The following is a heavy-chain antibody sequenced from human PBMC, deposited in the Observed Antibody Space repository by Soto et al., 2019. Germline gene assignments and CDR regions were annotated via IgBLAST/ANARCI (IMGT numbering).Heavy chain of an antibody. CDR1: GYIFTTYD. V-gene: IGHV1-18*04. J-gene: IGHJ6*02. D-gene: IGHD1-1*01. Sequence: AAVKVSCKASGYIFTTYDITWVRQAPGQGLEWMGWISAYNGDTDYAQDLQGRLTMTTDTSTSTAYMELRTLRSDDTAVYYCARGNRYYYYGMDVWGQGPTV. CDR3: ARGNRYYYYGMDV. CDR2: ISAYNGDT.